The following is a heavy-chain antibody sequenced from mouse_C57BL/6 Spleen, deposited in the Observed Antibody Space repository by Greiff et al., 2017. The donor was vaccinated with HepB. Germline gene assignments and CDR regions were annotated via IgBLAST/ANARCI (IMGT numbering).Heavy chain of an antibody. CDR2: INYDGSST. J-gene: IGHJ4*01. V-gene: IGHV5-16*01. CDR1: GFTFSDYY. Sequence: EVHLVESEGGLVQPGSSMKLSCTASGFTFSDYYMAWVRQVPEKGLEWVANINYDGSSTYYMDSLKSRFIISRDNAKNILYLQMSSLKSEDTATYYCARGGRYAMDYWGQGTSVTVSS. CDR3: ARGGRYAMDY.